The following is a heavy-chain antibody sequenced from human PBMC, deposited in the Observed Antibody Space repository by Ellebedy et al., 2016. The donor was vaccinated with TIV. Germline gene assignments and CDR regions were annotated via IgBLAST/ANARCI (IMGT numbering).Heavy chain of an antibody. V-gene: IGHV4-59*11. J-gene: IGHJ6*02. CDR2: SHYTGNS. D-gene: IGHD1-7*01. CDR3: AGAVFGTYGMDV. CDR1: GGSINNHY. Sequence: SETLSLTXTVSGGSINNHYWSWVRQPPGKGLEWIGFSHYTGNSNYSPSIQSRAVISVDTPRNQFSLRLTSVTAADTAVYYCAGAVFGTYGMDVWGQGTTVTVSS.